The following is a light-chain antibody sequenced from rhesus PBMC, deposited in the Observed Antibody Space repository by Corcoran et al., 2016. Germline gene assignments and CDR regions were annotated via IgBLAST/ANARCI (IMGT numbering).Light chain of an antibody. CDR2: KTF. Sequence: DIQITQSPSSLSASVGHRFTIPYRASQGISRWLAWYQQQPGKAPNLLTHKTFSLQSGVPSRVSGSGYGQDFTLTNSSLQREDFATCYCQQYNSAPYSFGQGTKVEIK. CDR3: QQYNSAPYS. J-gene: IGKJ2*01. CDR1: QGISRW. V-gene: IGKV1-21*01.